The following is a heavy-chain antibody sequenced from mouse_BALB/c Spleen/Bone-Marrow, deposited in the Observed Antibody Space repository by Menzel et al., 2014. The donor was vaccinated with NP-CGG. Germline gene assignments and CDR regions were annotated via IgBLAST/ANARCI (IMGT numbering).Heavy chain of an antibody. Sequence: QVQLQQSGPQLVRPGASEKISCKASGYSFTSYWMHWVKQRPGQGLEWIGMIDPSDSETKLNQKFKDKATLTVDKSSSTAYLQLSSPTPEDSAVYYCARRDNAPFAYWGQGTLVTVSA. CDR2: IDPSDSET. D-gene: IGHD1-3*01. CDR1: GYSFTSYW. CDR3: ARRDNAPFAY. J-gene: IGHJ3*01. V-gene: IGHV1-59*01.